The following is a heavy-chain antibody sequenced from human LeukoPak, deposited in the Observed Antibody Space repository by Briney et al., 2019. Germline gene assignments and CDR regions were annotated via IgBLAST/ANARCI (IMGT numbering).Heavy chain of an antibody. Sequence: PGGSLRLSCAASGFTFDDYAMPWVRQAPGKGLEWVSGISWNSGSIGYADSVKGRFTISRDNAKNSLYLQMNSLRAEDTALYYCAKVGDPSGWYYFDYWGQGTLVTVSS. CDR1: GFTFDDYA. CDR2: ISWNSGSI. J-gene: IGHJ4*02. CDR3: AKVGDPSGWYYFDY. V-gene: IGHV3-9*01. D-gene: IGHD6-19*01.